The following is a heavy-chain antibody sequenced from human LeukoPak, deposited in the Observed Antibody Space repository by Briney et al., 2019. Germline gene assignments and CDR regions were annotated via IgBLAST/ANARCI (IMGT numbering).Heavy chain of an antibody. V-gene: IGHV4-61*02. CDR1: GGSISSGSYY. J-gene: IGHJ5*02. CDR3: ARSPHYYGSGSYYKGGWFDP. D-gene: IGHD3-10*01. Sequence: SETLSLTCTVSGGSISSGSYYWSWIRQPAGKGLEWIGRIYTSGSTNYNPSLKSRVTISVDTSKNQFSLKLSSVTAADTAVYYCARSPHYYGSGSYYKGGWFDPWGQGTLVTVSS. CDR2: IYTSGST.